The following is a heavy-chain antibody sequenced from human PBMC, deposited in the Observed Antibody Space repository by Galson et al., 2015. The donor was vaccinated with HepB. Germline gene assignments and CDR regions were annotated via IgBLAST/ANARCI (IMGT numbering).Heavy chain of an antibody. Sequence: SVKVSCKASGCTFSSYAISWVRQAPGQGLEWMGGIIPIFGIANYAQKFQGRVTITADESTSTAYMELSSLRSEDTAVYYCARASGIAVAVADYWGQGTLVTVSS. CDR3: ARASGIAVAVADY. D-gene: IGHD6-19*01. CDR2: IIPIFGIA. J-gene: IGHJ4*02. V-gene: IGHV1-69*13. CDR1: GCTFSSYA.